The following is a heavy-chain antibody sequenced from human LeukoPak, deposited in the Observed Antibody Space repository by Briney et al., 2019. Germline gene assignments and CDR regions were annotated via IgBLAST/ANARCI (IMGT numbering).Heavy chain of an antibody. CDR1: GLTVSSNY. J-gene: IGHJ4*02. V-gene: IGHV3-66*01. CDR2: IYTNGNT. CDR3: AYGGYPLSY. D-gene: IGHD4-17*01. Sequence: PGGSLRLSCAASGLTVSSNYWSWVRQAPGKGLEWISLIYTNGNTQYANSVKGRFTFSRDNSKNTLYLQMNSLRAEDTAVYYCAYGGYPLSYWGQGTLVTVSS.